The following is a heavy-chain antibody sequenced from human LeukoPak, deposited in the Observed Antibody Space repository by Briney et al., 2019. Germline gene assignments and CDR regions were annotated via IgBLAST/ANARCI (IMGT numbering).Heavy chain of an antibody. D-gene: IGHD3-22*01. CDR1: GGSISSYY. CDR3: ARGEYYDSSGYWY. J-gene: IGHJ4*02. CDR2: IYYSGST. V-gene: IGHV4-59*01. Sequence: SETLSLTCTVSGGSISSYYWSWIRQPPGKGLEWIGYIYYSGSTNYNPSLKSRVTMSVDTSKNQFSLKLSSVTAADTAVYYCARGEYYDSSGYWYWGQGTLVTVSS.